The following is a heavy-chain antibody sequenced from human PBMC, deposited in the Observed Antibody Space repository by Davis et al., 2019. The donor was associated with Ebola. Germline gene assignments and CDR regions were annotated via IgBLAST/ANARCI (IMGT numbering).Heavy chain of an antibody. D-gene: IGHD6-13*01. Sequence: ASVKVSCKASGYTFTSYGISWVRQAPGQGLEWMGWISAYNGNTNYAQKLQGRVTMTTDTSTSTAYMELRSLRSDATAVYYCARDVAAPGWFDPWGQGTLVTVSS. CDR1: GYTFTSYG. CDR3: ARDVAAPGWFDP. CDR2: ISAYNGNT. V-gene: IGHV1-18*01. J-gene: IGHJ5*02.